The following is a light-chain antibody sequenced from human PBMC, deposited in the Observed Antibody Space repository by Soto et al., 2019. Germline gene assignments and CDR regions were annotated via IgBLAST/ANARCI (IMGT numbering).Light chain of an antibody. V-gene: IGKV1-39*01. J-gene: IGKJ1*01. CDR3: LQSYSPWT. CDR2: GAS. Sequence: DIKMTQSPSSLSASVGDRVTITCRASQSISRFLNWYQQKQGKAPKLLIYGASTLQSGVPLRFSCSGSGTDFTLTISALQPEDFATYYCLQSYSPWTFGQGTKVEIK. CDR1: QSISRF.